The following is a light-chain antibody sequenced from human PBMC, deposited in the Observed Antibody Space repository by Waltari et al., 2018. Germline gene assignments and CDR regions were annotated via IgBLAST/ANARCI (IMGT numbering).Light chain of an antibody. CDR1: CSDVGFCNL. Sequence: QSALTQPASASGSPAQTITISCTGTCSDVGFCNLVSCYQQHPDKAPKLMVYEVIERPSGVATRFSGSKSGNTASLTISGLQAEDEADYYCCSYAGRNIWVFGGGTKVTVL. CDR2: EVI. V-gene: IGLV2-23*02. J-gene: IGLJ3*02. CDR3: CSYAGRNIWV.